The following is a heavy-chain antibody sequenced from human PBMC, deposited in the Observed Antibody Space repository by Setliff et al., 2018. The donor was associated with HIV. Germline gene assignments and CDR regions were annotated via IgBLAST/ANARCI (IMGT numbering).Heavy chain of an antibody. J-gene: IGHJ4*02. CDR3: ARHFGGDYQLPDLFDY. Sequence: SETLSLTCTVSNDSISSSTAHYWGWIRQPPGKGLEWIGSIFYTGSTYYSTSLKSRVTISVDTSKNQFSLKLSYVTAADTAVYYCARHFGGDYQLPDLFDYWGQGTLVTVSS. CDR2: IFYTGST. V-gene: IGHV4-39*01. D-gene: IGHD2-2*01. CDR1: NDSISSSTAHY.